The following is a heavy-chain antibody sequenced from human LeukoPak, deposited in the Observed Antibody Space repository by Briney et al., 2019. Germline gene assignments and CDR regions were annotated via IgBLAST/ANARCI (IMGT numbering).Heavy chain of an antibody. J-gene: IGHJ4*02. CDR2: ISSSSSYI. Sequence: GGSLRLSCAASGFTFSSYSMNWVRQAPGKGLEWVSSISSSSSYIYYADSVKGRFTIYRDNAKNSLNLQVNSLRAEDTSVYYCARDGGEDDYVWGSYRTYYFDYWGQGTLVTVSS. V-gene: IGHV3-21*01. D-gene: IGHD3-16*02. CDR3: ARDGGEDDYVWGSYRTYYFDY. CDR1: GFTFSSYS.